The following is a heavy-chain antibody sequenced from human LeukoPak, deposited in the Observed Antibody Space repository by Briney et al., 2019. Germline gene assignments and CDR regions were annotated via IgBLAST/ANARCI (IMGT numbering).Heavy chain of an antibody. CDR1: GFTFGSYA. Sequence: GGSLRLSCAASGFTFGSYAMSWVRQAPGKGLEWVSAISGSGGSTYYADSVKGRFTISRDNSKNTLYLQMNSLRAEDTAVYYCAKGELYSSSWYAYYFDYWGQGTLVTVSS. D-gene: IGHD6-13*01. V-gene: IGHV3-23*01. CDR3: AKGELYSSSWYAYYFDY. CDR2: ISGSGGST. J-gene: IGHJ4*02.